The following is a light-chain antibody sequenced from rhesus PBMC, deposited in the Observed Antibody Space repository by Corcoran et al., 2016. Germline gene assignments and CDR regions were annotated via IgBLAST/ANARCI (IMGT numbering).Light chain of an antibody. CDR1: QGISSW. J-gene: IGKJ1*01. Sequence: DIQMTQSPSSLSASVGDTVTITCRASQGISSWLAWYQQKPGKAPKLLIYTASSLQSGVPSRFSGSGSGTDFTLTISRLQSEDFATYFCQQYSSRPWTFGQGTKVEIK. V-gene: IGKV1-22*01. CDR3: QQYSSRPWT. CDR2: TAS.